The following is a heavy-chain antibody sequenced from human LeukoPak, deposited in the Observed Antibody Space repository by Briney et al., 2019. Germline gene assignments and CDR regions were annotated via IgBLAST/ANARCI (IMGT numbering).Heavy chain of an antibody. CDR3: ARLGGYGSGYLFDY. J-gene: IGHJ4*02. V-gene: IGHV1-69*13. D-gene: IGHD3-10*01. Sequence: ASVKVSCKASGGTFSSYAISWVRQAPGQGLEWMGGIIPIFGTANYAQKFQGRATITADESTSTAYMELSSLRSEDTAVYYCARLGGYGSGYLFDYWGQGTLVTVSS. CDR1: GGTFSSYA. CDR2: IIPIFGTA.